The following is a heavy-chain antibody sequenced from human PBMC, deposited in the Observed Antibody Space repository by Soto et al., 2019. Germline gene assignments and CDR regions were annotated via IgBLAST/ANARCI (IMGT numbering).Heavy chain of an antibody. Sequence: QVQLVQSGAEVKKPGSSVKVSCKASGGTFGSYAISWVRQAPGQGLEWMGGIIPIPGTANYAQKFQGRVMIAADESTSTAYMELSSLRSDDTAVYYCARSQGSSTTLEIYYYYYYGMDVWGQGSTVTVPS. CDR1: GGTFGSYA. D-gene: IGHD2-2*01. CDR2: IIPIPGTA. CDR3: ARSQGSSTTLEIYYYYYYGMDV. V-gene: IGHV1-69*01. J-gene: IGHJ6*02.